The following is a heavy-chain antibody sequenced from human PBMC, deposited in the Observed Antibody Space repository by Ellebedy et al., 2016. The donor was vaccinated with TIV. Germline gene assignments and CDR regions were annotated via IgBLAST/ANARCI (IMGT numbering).Heavy chain of an antibody. CDR3: ARVKWELPFDY. J-gene: IGHJ4*02. Sequence: AASVKVSCKASGYSLSDYDIMWVRQASGPGLEWMGWLNPNSGYAGYAQKFQGRVTITRDTSASTAYMELSSLRSEDTAVYYCARVKWELPFDYWGQGTLVTVSS. CDR1: GYSLSDYD. D-gene: IGHD1-26*01. V-gene: IGHV1-8*01. CDR2: LNPNSGYA.